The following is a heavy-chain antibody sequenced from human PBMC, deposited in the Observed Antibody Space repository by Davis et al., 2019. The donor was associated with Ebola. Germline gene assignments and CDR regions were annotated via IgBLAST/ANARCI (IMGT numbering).Heavy chain of an antibody. Sequence: GESLRLSCAASGFTFSSYWMSWVRQAPGKGLECVSSIGSTTNFIYYADSVKGRFTISRDNARNSFYLQMNSLRVEDTAVYYCARDNYWKLDYWGQGILVTVSS. D-gene: IGHD4-11*01. J-gene: IGHJ4*02. CDR1: GFTFSSYW. CDR3: ARDNYWKLDY. V-gene: IGHV3-21*01. CDR2: IGSTTNFI.